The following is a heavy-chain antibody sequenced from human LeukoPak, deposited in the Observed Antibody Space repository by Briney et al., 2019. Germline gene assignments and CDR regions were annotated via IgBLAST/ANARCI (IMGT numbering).Heavy chain of an antibody. V-gene: IGHV3-21*01. CDR1: GFTFSSYS. D-gene: IGHD3-10*01. CDR2: ISSSSSYI. J-gene: IGHJ4*02. CDR3: ARVNHEGPYGSFDY. Sequence: GGSLRLSCAASGFTFSSYSMNWVRQAPGKGLEWVSSISSSSSYIYYSVSVKGRFTISRDNAKNSLYLQMNSLRAEDTAVYYCARVNHEGPYGSFDYWGQGTLVTVSS.